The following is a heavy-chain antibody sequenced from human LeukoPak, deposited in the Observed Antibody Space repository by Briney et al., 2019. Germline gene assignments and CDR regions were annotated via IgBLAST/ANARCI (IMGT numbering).Heavy chain of an antibody. V-gene: IGHV1-2*02. CDR1: GYTFTGYY. Sequence: ASVKLSCKASGYTFTGYYMHWVRQAPGQGLEWMGWINPNSGGTNYAQKFQGRVTMTRDTSISTAYMELSRLRSDDTAVYYCAAPTRLSHDAFDIWGQGTMVTVSS. CDR3: AAPTRLSHDAFDI. J-gene: IGHJ3*02. CDR2: INPNSGGT.